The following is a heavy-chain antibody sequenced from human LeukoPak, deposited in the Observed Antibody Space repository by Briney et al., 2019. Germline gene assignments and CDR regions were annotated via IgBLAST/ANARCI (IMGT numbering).Heavy chain of an antibody. J-gene: IGHJ4*02. V-gene: IGHV5-51*01. D-gene: IGHD6-19*01. Sequence: GESLKISCKGSGYSFTSYWIGWVRQMPGKGLEWMGIIYPGDSDTRYSPSFQGQVTISADKSISTAYLQWSSLKASDTAMYYCVRPSGYSSGWYSTDYWGQGTLVTVSS. CDR3: VRPSGYSSGWYSTDY. CDR1: GYSFTSYW. CDR2: IYPGDSDT.